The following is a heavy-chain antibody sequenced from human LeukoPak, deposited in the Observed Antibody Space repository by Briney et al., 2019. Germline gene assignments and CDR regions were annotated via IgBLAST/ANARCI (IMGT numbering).Heavy chain of an antibody. CDR3: ARGDDYVGAFDI. Sequence: GGSLRLSCAASGFTFSSYEMNWVRQAPGKGLEWVSYISSSGSTIYYADSVKGRLTISRDNAKNSLYLQMNSLRAEDTAVYYCARGDDYVGAFDIWGQGTMVTVSS. J-gene: IGHJ3*02. CDR2: ISSSGSTI. D-gene: IGHD4-23*01. CDR1: GFTFSSYE. V-gene: IGHV3-48*03.